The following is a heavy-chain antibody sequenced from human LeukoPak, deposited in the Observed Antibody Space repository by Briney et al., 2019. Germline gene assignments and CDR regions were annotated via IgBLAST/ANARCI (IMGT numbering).Heavy chain of an antibody. CDR2: ISGSGGST. CDR3: AKGMLGYCSSTSCYSAFDI. V-gene: IGHV3-23*01. CDR1: GFTFSSYA. Sequence: GGSLRLSCAASGFTFSSYAMSWVRQAPGKGLEWVSGISGSGGSTYYADSVKGRFTISRDNSKNTLYLQMNSLRAEDTAVYYCAKGMLGYCSSTSCYSAFDIRGQGTMVTVSS. D-gene: IGHD2-2*02. J-gene: IGHJ3*02.